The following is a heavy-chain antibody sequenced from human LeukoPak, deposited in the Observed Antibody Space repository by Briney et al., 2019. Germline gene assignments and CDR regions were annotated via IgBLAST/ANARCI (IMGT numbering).Heavy chain of an antibody. CDR3: AKAIVGATNGGFDY. J-gene: IGHJ4*02. CDR2: ISWNSGSI. CDR1: GFTFDDYT. D-gene: IGHD1-26*01. Sequence: PGGSLRLSCAASGFTFDDYTMHWVRQAPGKGLEWVSGISWNSGSIGYADSVKGRFTISRDNAKNSLYLQMNSLRAEDTALYYCAKAIVGATNGGFDYWGQGTLVTVSS. V-gene: IGHV3-9*01.